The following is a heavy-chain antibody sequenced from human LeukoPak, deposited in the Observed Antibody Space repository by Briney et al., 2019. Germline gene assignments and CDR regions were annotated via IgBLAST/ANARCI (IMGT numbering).Heavy chain of an antibody. V-gene: IGHV4-39*07. J-gene: IGHJ4*02. CDR2: IYYSGST. CDR3: ARRRERRRTDRFDYFDY. Sequence: PSETLSLTCSVSGGSISSGDYYWGWIRQPPGKGLEWIGSIYYSGSTYYNPSLKSRVTISLDTSKNQFSLKLSSVTAADTAVYYCARRRERRRTDRFDYFDYWGQGALVAVSS. CDR1: GGSISSGDYY. D-gene: IGHD1-26*01.